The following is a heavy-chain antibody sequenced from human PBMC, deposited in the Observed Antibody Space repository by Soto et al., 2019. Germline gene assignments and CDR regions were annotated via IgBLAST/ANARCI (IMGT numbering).Heavy chain of an antibody. D-gene: IGHD2-21*02. CDR1: GGSISSYY. CDR3: AGIKAYCGGDCYSGFDY. Sequence: SSETLSLTGTVSGGSISSYYWSWIRQPPGKGLEWIGYIYYSGSTNYNPSLKSRVTISVDTSKNQFSLKLSSVTAADTAVYYCAGIKAYCGGDCYSGFDYWGQGTLVTVSS. V-gene: IGHV4-59*01. CDR2: IYYSGST. J-gene: IGHJ4*02.